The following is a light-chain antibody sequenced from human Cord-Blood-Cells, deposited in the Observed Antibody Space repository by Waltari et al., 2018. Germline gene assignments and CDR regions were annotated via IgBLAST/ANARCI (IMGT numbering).Light chain of an antibody. Sequence: EIVMTQSPATLSVSPGERATLSCRASQSVSSNLAWYQQKPGQAPRLLIYGASTRATGIPARLSGSRSGTEFTLTISSLQSEDFAVYSCQQYKNWPPITFGQGTRLEIK. CDR3: QQYKNWPPIT. J-gene: IGKJ5*01. V-gene: IGKV3-15*01. CDR2: GAS. CDR1: QSVSSN.